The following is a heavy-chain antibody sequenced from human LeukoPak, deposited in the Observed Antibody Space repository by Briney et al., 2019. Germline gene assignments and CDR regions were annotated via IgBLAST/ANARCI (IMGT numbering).Heavy chain of an antibody. CDR2: ISGSGGST. V-gene: IGHV3-23*01. D-gene: IGHD3-22*01. J-gene: IGHJ4*02. CDR1: GFTFSSYA. Sequence: GGSLRLSCAASGFTFSSYAMSWVRQAPVKGLEWVSAISGSGGSTYYADSVKGRFTISRDNSKNTLYLQMNSLRAEDTAVYYCAKVRYYYDSSGYSYFDYWGQGTLVTVSS. CDR3: AKVRYYYDSSGYSYFDY.